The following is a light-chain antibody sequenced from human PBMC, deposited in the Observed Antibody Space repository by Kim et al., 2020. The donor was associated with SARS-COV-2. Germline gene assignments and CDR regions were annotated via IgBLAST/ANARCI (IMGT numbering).Light chain of an antibody. CDR1: QSVSSNY. CDR3: QLYGSSPPGT. V-gene: IGKV3-20*01. Sequence: EIVLTQSPGTLSLSPGERATLSCRASQSVSSNYLAWYHQKPGQAPRLLIYGTSSRATGIPDRFSGSGSGTDFTLTISRLEPEDFAVYYCQLYGSSPPGTFGPGTKVDIK. CDR2: GTS. J-gene: IGKJ3*01.